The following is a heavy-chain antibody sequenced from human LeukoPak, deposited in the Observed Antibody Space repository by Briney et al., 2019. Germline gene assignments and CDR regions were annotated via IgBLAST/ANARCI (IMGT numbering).Heavy chain of an antibody. Sequence: GASVKVSCKASGHTFTSYGISWVRQAPGQGLEWMGWISAYNGNTNYAQKLQGRVTMTTDTSTSTAYMELRSLRSDDTAVYYCASASSPYYYYGMDVWGQGTTVTVSS. D-gene: IGHD2-2*01. J-gene: IGHJ6*02. CDR3: ASASSPYYYYGMDV. CDR2: ISAYNGNT. V-gene: IGHV1-18*01. CDR1: GHTFTSYG.